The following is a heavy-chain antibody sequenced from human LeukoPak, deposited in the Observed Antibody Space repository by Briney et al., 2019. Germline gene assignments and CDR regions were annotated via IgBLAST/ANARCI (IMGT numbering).Heavy chain of an antibody. CDR3: ASQTDYYDSSGPHY. CDR1: GFTFSSYW. V-gene: IGHV3-7*01. D-gene: IGHD3-22*01. Sequence: GGSLRLSCAASGFTFSSYWMSWVRQAPGKGLEWVANIKQDGSEKYYVDSVKGRFTISRDNAKNSLYLQMNSLRAEDTAVYYCASQTDYYDSSGPHYWGQGTLVTVSS. J-gene: IGHJ4*02. CDR2: IKQDGSEK.